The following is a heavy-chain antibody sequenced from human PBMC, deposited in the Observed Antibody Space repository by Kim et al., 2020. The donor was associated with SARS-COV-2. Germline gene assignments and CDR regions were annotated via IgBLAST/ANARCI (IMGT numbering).Heavy chain of an antibody. CDR2: INHSGST. D-gene: IGHD6-19*01. Sequence: SETLSLTCAVYGGSFSGYYWSWIRQPPGKGLEWIGEINHSGSTNYNPSLKSRVTISVDTSKNQFSLKLSSVTAADTAVYYCASGSGWYLNWFDPWGQGTLVTVSS. J-gene: IGHJ5*02. CDR3: ASGSGWYLNWFDP. CDR1: GGSFSGYY. V-gene: IGHV4-34*01.